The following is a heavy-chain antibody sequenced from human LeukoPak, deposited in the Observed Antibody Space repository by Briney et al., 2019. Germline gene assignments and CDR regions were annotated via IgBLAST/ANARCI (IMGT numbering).Heavy chain of an antibody. V-gene: IGHV5-51*07. CDR3: ATSEGYYDSSGYEGWFDP. J-gene: IGHJ5*02. CDR1: GYSFTSYW. CDR2: IYPGDSDT. D-gene: IGHD3-22*01. Sequence: GESLKISCKGSGYSFTSYWIGWVHQMPGKGLEWMGIIYPGDSDTRYSPSFQGQVTISADKSISTAYLQWSSLKASDTAMYYCATSEGYYDSSGYEGWFDPWGQGTLVTVSS.